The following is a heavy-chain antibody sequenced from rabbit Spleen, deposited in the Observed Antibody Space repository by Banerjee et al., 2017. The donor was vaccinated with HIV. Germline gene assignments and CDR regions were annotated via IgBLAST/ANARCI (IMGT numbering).Heavy chain of an antibody. CDR3: ARDSGSSFSSYGMDL. V-gene: IGHV1S40*01. CDR2: IDAGSSGST. Sequence: QSLEESGGGLVQPEGSLTLTCTASGFSFSNKAVMCWVRQAPGKGLDWIACIDAGSSGSTYYATWAQGRFTISKTSSTTVTLQMTTLTAADTATYFCARDSGSSFSSYGMDLWGPGPSSPS. J-gene: IGHJ6*01. D-gene: IGHD8-1*01. CDR1: GFSFSNKAV.